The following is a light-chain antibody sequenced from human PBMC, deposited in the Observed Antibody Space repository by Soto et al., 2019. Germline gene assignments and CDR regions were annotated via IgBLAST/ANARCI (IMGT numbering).Light chain of an antibody. CDR1: QSVSSN. V-gene: IGKV3-20*01. Sequence: IVMTQSPATLSVSPGERATLSCRASQSVSSNLAWYQQKPGQAPRLLIYDASSRATGTPDRFSGSGSGTDFTLTISRLEPEDFAVYYCQHYGSSHSNTFGQGTRLEIK. CDR3: QHYGSSHSNT. CDR2: DAS. J-gene: IGKJ5*01.